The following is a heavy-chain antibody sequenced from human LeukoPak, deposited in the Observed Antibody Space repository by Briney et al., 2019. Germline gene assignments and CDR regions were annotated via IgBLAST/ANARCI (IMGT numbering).Heavy chain of an antibody. J-gene: IGHJ3*02. V-gene: IGHV3-30*18. D-gene: IGHD6-19*01. CDR1: GFTFSSYG. Sequence: PGGSLRLSCAASGFTFSSYGMHWVRQAPGKGLEWVAVISYDGSNKYYADSVKGRFTISRDNSKNTLYLQMNSLRAEDTAVYYCAKGQQWLVNDAFDIWGQGTMVTVSS. CDR2: ISYDGSNK. CDR3: AKGQQWLVNDAFDI.